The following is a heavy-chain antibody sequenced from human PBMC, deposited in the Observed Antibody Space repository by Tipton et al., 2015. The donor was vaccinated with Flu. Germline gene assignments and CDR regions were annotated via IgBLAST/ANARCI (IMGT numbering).Heavy chain of an antibody. Sequence: GLVKPSQTLSLTCTVPGNFIRSGSFYWTWIRQPAGKGLEWLGRVYNTGSTDYNPSLESRVSISMDKSNNQFSLRLSSVTAADTAIFYCARSTTFRIENWGQGTLVTVSS. D-gene: IGHD1-1*01. CDR1: GNFIRSGSFY. CDR3: ARSTTFRIEN. J-gene: IGHJ4*02. CDR2: VYNTGST. V-gene: IGHV4-61*02.